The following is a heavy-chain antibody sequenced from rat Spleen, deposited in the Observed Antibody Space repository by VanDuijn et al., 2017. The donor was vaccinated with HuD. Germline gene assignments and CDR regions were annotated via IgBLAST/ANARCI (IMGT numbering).Heavy chain of an antibody. J-gene: IGHJ2*01. V-gene: IGHV5-43*01. CDR1: GFTFSSYV. Sequence: EVQLVESGGGLVQPGSSLKVSCVVSGFTFSSYVMHWFRQSPENGIEWLAYLNTDSSSTHYVENVKGRFTISRDNAKNTVDMQLSSLRSEDTAMYFCAREAGVPFHYFDYWGRGVMVTVSS. CDR2: LNTDSSST. D-gene: IGHD4-4*01. CDR3: AREAGVPFHYFDY.